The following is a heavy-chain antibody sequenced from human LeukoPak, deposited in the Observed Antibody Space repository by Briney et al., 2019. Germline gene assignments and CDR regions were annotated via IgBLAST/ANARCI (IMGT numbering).Heavy chain of an antibody. Sequence: ASETLSLTCTVSGRSISTYYWSWIRQSAGKGLEWIGRIHTSGSTNYNPSLKCRVTMSVDTSKNQFSLKVSSVTAADTGVYYCARAPEFSSGWLLDCWGQGSLVTVSS. V-gene: IGHV4-4*07. D-gene: IGHD6-19*01. CDR2: IHTSGST. CDR1: GRSISTYY. J-gene: IGHJ4*02. CDR3: ARAPEFSSGWLLDC.